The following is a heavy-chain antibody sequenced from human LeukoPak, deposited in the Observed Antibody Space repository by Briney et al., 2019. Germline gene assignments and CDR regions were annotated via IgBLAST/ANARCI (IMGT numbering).Heavy chain of an antibody. V-gene: IGHV1-24*01. CDR1: GYTLTELS. CDR3: ARATKDFGVVVDAFDI. D-gene: IGHD3-3*01. J-gene: IGHJ3*02. CDR2: FDPEDGET. Sequence: ASVKVSCKVSGYTLTELSMHWVRQAPGKGLEWMGGFDPEDGETIYAQKFQGRVTMTEDTSTDTAYMELSSLRSEDTAVYYCARATKDFGVVVDAFDIWGQGTMVTVSS.